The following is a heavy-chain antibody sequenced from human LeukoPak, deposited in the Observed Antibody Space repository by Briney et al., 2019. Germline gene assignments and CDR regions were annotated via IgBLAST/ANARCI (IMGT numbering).Heavy chain of an antibody. CDR2: LYSGGAT. CDR3: TRDSANYHFAY. V-gene: IGHV3-66*01. D-gene: IGHD4/OR15-4a*01. CDR1: GFTFSTYW. J-gene: IGHJ4*02. Sequence: GGSLRLSCAASGFTFSTYWMSWVRQAPVKGLEWVSVLYSGGATYYADSVKGRFTISRDNSKNIVFLQMNDLRTEDTAFYYCTRDSANYHFAYWGQGALVTVSS.